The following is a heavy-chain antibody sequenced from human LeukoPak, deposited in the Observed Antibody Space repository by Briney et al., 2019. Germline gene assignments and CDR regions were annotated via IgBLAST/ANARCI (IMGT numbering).Heavy chain of an antibody. V-gene: IGHV4-38-2*01. CDR2: IYHSGST. CDR3: ASLGADSSGWAIDY. D-gene: IGHD6-19*01. Sequence: PSETLSLTCAVSGYSISSGYYWGWIRQPPGKGLEWIGSIYHSGSTYYNPSLKSRVTISVDTSKNQFSLKLSSVTAADTAVYYCASLGADSSGWAIDYWGQGTLDTVSS. J-gene: IGHJ4*02. CDR1: GYSISSGYY.